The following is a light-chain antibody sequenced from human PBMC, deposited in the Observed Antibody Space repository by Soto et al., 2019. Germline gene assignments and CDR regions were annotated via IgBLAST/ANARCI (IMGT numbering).Light chain of an antibody. CDR3: AAWDDSLSGPV. J-gene: IGLJ3*02. Sequence: QSVLTQPPSASGTPGQRVTISCSGSSSNIGSNFGYWYQQFPGMAPKLLIYRNDQRPSGVPDRFSGSKSGTSASLALSGLRSEDEADYYCAAWDDSLSGPVFGGGTKVTVL. V-gene: IGLV1-47*01. CDR1: SSNIGSNF. CDR2: RND.